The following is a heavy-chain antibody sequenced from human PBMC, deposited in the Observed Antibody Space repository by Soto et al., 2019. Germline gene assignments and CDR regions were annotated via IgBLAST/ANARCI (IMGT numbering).Heavy chain of an antibody. D-gene: IGHD4-17*01. Sequence: PGGSLRLSCEASGFTFSGFGMHWVRQAPGKGLEWVAVIWYDGSKKYYADCVKGRFTISRDNSKNALYLQMNSLRAEDTAVYYCARGRGGSYGGNSAHFDIWGQGT. CDR2: IWYDGSKK. V-gene: IGHV3-33*01. CDR1: GFTFSGFG. J-gene: IGHJ3*02. CDR3: ARGRGGSYGGNSAHFDI.